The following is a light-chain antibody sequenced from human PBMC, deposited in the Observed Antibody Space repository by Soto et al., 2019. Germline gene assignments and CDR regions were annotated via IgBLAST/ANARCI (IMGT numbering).Light chain of an antibody. CDR2: GAS. V-gene: IGKV3-15*01. CDR1: QSVSSN. Sequence: VLTQSPFTLPLSPGERATLSCRASQSVSSNLAWYQQKPGQAPRLLIYGASTRATGIPARFSGSGSGTEFALTISSLQSEDFAAYYCQQYNNWPRTFGQGTKVDIK. CDR3: QQYNNWPRT. J-gene: IGKJ1*01.